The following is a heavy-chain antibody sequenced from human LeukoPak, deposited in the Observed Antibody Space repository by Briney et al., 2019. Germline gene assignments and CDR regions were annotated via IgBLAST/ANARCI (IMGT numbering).Heavy chain of an antibody. CDR1: GGFISSYY. CDR3: ARLHLGWFDP. CDR2: IYYSGST. V-gene: IGHV4-59*08. Sequence: PSETLSLTCTVSGGFISSYYWSWIRQPPGKGLEWIGYIYYSGSTNYNPSLKSRVTISVDTSKNQFSLKLSSVTAADTAVYYCARLHLGWFDPWGQGTLVTVSS. D-gene: IGHD3-16*01. J-gene: IGHJ5*02.